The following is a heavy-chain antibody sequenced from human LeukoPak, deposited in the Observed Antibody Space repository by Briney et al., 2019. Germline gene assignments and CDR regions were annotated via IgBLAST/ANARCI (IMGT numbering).Heavy chain of an antibody. J-gene: IGHJ4*02. D-gene: IGHD6-19*01. V-gene: IGHV3-66*01. CDR2: IYSGGST. Sequence: GGSLRLSCAASGFTVSSIYMTWVRQVPGKGLEWVSVIYSGGSTYYADSVKDRFTISRDISKNTLFLQMNSLRAEDTAVYYCARATIVVAGYFDYWGQGTLVTVSS. CDR3: ARATIVVAGYFDY. CDR1: GFTVSSIY.